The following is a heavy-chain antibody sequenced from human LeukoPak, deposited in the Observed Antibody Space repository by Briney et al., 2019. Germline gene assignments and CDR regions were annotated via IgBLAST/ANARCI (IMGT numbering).Heavy chain of an antibody. V-gene: IGHV3-23*01. Sequence: PGGSLRLSCAASGFTFGSYAMSWVRQAPGKGLEWVSAISGSGDTIQYADSVKGRFTISRDNSRNTLYLQMNSLRAEDTAVYYCAKGKDFHFYYYLDVWGKGTTVTVSS. CDR3: AKGKDFHFYYYLDV. D-gene: IGHD3-3*01. CDR2: ISGSGDTI. J-gene: IGHJ6*03. CDR1: GFTFGSYA.